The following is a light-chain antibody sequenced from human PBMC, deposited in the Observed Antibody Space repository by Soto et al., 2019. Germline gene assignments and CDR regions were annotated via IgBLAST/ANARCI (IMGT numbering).Light chain of an antibody. CDR3: QQSYSTLLIT. V-gene: IGKV1-39*01. J-gene: IGKJ5*01. CDR2: AAS. CDR1: QIISTY. Sequence: DIQMTQSPSSLSASVGDRVTITCRASQIISTYLNWYQQKPGKAPKLLIYAASDLQSGVPSRFSGSGSGTDFTLTISSLQPEDFATYYCQQSYSTLLITFGQGTRLEIK.